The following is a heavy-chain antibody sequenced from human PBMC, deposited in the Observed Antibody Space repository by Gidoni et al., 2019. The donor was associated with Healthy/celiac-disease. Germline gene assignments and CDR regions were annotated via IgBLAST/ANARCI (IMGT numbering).Heavy chain of an antibody. V-gene: IGHV2-5*01. CDR2: IYWNDDK. Sequence: QITLKESGPTLVKPTQTLTLTCTFSGFSLSTSGVGVGWIRQPPGKALEWLALIYWNDDKRYSPSLKSRLTITKDTSKNQVVLTMTNMDPVDTATYYCAHNCGTTVTCLDAFDIWGQGTMVTVSS. D-gene: IGHD4-17*01. J-gene: IGHJ3*02. CDR3: AHNCGTTVTCLDAFDI. CDR1: GFSLSTSGVG.